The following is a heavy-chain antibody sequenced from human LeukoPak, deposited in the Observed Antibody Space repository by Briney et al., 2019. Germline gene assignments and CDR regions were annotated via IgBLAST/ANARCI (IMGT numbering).Heavy chain of an antibody. D-gene: IGHD3-22*01. V-gene: IGHV3-23*01. J-gene: IGHJ4*02. CDR3: AKGSYYDSSGSFYFDY. Sequence: GGSLRLSCAAFGFTFSSYAMSWVRQAPGKGLEWVSGISGSGDNTYYADSVKGRFTISRDNSKNTLYVQVNSLGTEDTAAYYCAKGSYYDSSGSFYFDYWGQGTLVTVSS. CDR2: ISGSGDNT. CDR1: GFTFSSYA.